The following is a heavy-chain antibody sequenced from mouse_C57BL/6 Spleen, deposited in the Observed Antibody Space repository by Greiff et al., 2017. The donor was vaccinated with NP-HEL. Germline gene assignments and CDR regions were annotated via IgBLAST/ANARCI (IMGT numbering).Heavy chain of an antibody. CDR1: GYTFTSYW. CDR3: ARYYGYDVEAMDY. CDR2: IHPNSGST. D-gene: IGHD2-2*01. Sequence: QVQLQQPGAELVKPGASVKLSCKASGYTFTSYWMHWVKQRPGQGLEWIGMIHPNSGSTNYNEKFKSKATLTVDKSSSTAYMQLSSLTSEDAAVYYYARYYGYDVEAMDYWGQGTSVTVSS. V-gene: IGHV1-64*01. J-gene: IGHJ4*01.